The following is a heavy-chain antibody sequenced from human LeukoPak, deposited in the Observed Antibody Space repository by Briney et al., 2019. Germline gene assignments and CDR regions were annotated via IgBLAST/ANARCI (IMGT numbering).Heavy chain of an antibody. CDR2: ISYDGSNK. D-gene: IGHD1-20*01. V-gene: IGHV3-30*04. CDR1: GFTFSSYA. CDR3: ARDRQYNWNDVPHYFDY. Sequence: GSLRLSCAASGFTFSSYAMHWVRQAPGKGLEWVAVISYDGSNKYYADSVKGRFTISRDNSKNTLYLQMNSLRAEDTAVYYCARDRQYNWNDVPHYFDYWGQGTLVTVSS. J-gene: IGHJ4*02.